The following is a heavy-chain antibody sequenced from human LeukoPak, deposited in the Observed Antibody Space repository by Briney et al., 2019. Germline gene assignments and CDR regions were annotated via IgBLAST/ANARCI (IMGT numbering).Heavy chain of an antibody. Sequence: GGSLRLSCAASGFTVSSNYMSWVRQAPGKGLEWVSVIYSGGSTYYADSVKGRFTTSRDNSKNTLYLQMNSLRAEDTAVYYCARATWNDAAFDYWGQGTLVTVSS. J-gene: IGHJ4*02. CDR1: GFTVSSNY. D-gene: IGHD1-1*01. V-gene: IGHV3-66*02. CDR3: ARATWNDAAFDY. CDR2: IYSGGST.